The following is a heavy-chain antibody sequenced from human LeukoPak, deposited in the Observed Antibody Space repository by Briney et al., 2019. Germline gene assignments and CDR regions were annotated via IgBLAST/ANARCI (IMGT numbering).Heavy chain of an antibody. Sequence: SETLSLTCAVYGGSFSGYYWSWIRQPPGKGLEWIGEINHSGSTNYNPSLKSRVTISVDTSKNQFSLKLSSVTAADTAVYYCARLRWLQLGYFDYWGQGTLVTVSS. J-gene: IGHJ4*02. CDR1: GGSFSGYY. V-gene: IGHV4-34*01. D-gene: IGHD5-24*01. CDR3: ARLRWLQLGYFDY. CDR2: INHSGST.